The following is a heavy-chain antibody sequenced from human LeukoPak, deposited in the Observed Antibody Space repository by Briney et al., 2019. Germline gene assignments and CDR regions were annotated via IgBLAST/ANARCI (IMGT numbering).Heavy chain of an antibody. J-gene: IGHJ6*02. CDR3: AWDWTYYFDMAV. CDR1: GFTFTTYA. CDR2: ISGSGESA. V-gene: IGHV3-23*01. Sequence: PGGSLRLSCAASGFTFTTYALSWVRQAPGKGLEWVSIISGSGESAYYADSVKGRFTISTDKAKNTVYLQMNSLRAEDTAVYYCAWDWTYYFDMAVWGQGTTVTVSS. D-gene: IGHD3/OR15-3a*01.